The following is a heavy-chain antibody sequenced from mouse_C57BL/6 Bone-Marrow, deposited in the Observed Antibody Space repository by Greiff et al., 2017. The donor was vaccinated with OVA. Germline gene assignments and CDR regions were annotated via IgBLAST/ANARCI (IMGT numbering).Heavy chain of an antibody. Sequence: EVKLQESGGGLVKPGGSLKLSCAASGFTFSDYGMHWVRQAPEKGLEWVAYISSGSSTIYYADTVKGRFTISRDNAKNTLFLQMTSLRSEDTAMYYCARPEGTWFAYWGQGTLVTVSA. V-gene: IGHV5-17*01. CDR3: ARPEGTWFAY. CDR1: GFTFSDYG. J-gene: IGHJ3*01. CDR2: ISSGSSTI.